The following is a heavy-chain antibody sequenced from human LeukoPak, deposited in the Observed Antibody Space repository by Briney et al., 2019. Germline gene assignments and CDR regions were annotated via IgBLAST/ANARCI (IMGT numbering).Heavy chain of an antibody. CDR3: ARDKGTSDWAFDY. D-gene: IGHD3-9*01. CDR1: GFTFSSYA. V-gene: IGHV3-30-3*01. CDR2: ISYDGSNK. J-gene: IGHJ4*02. Sequence: PGRSLRLSCAASGFTFSSYAMHWVRQAPGKGLEWVAVISYDGSNKYYADSVKGRFTISRDNSKNTLYLQMNSLRAEDTAVYYCARDKGTSDWAFDYWGQGTLVTVSS.